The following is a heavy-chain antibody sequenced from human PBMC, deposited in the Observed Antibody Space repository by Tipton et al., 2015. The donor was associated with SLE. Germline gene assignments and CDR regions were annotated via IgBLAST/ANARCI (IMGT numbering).Heavy chain of an antibody. CDR3: ARDLYGGATSLDY. CDR1: GGSFSDSF. J-gene: IGHJ4*02. V-gene: IGHV4-59*01. Sequence: TLSLTCAVYGGSFSDSFWNWIRQSPGKGLEWIGYIHYSGSTNCDPSLRSRVTISIDTSKNQFSLNLRSVTAADTAVYYCARDLYGGATSLDYWGQGTLVTVSS. D-gene: IGHD1-26*01. CDR2: IHYSGST.